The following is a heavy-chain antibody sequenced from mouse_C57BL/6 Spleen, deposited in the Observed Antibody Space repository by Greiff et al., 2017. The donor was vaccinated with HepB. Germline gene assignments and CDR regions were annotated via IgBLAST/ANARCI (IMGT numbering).Heavy chain of an antibody. V-gene: IGHV1-54*01. J-gene: IGHJ2*01. CDR1: GYAFTNYL. Sequence: QVQLKQSGAELVRPGTSVKVSCKASGYAFTNYLIEWVKQRPGQGLEWIGVINPGSGGTNYNEKFKGKATLTADKSSSTAYMQLSSLTSEDSAVYFCARGWLCYLDYWGQGTTLTVSS. CDR2: INPGSGGT. CDR3: ARGWLCYLDY. D-gene: IGHD1-1*02.